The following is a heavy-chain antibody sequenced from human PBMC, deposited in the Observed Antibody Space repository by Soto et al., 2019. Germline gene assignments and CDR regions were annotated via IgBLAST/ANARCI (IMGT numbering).Heavy chain of an antibody. J-gene: IGHJ4*02. D-gene: IGHD6-13*01. CDR1: GFTFSSYA. CDR2: ISGSGGST. V-gene: IGHV3-23*01. CDR3: EKKPRQQQLVLDY. Sequence: GSLRLSCAASGFTFSSYAMSWVSQAPGKGMEWVSAISGSGGSTYYADSVKGRFTISRDNSKNTLYLQMNSQRAEDTAVYYCEKKPRQQQLVLDYWGQGTLVTVSS.